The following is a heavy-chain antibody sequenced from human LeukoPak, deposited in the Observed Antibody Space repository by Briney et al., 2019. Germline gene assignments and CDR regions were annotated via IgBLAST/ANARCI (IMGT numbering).Heavy chain of an antibody. CDR3: ARIGYSSSGDC. Sequence: PGGSLRLSCAASGFTFSTYWMNWVRQAPGKGLEWVSFITSSSSYIYYADSVKGRFTISRDNAKNSLYLQMNSLRAEDTAVYYCARIGYSSSGDCWGQGTLVTVSS. CDR1: GFTFSTYW. J-gene: IGHJ4*02. D-gene: IGHD6-13*01. V-gene: IGHV3-21*01. CDR2: ITSSSSYI.